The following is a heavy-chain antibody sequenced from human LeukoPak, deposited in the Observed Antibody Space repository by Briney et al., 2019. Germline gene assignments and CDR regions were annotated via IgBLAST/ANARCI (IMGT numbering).Heavy chain of an antibody. CDR2: IYTSGST. CDR1: GGSISSYY. J-gene: IGHJ2*01. D-gene: IGHD3-3*02. V-gene: IGHV4-4*07. Sequence: SETLSLTCTVSGGSISSYYWSWIRQPAGKGLEWIGRIYTSGSTNYNPSLKSRVTMSVDTSKNQFSLKLSSVTAADTAVYYCASGIRTVSRWYFDLWGRGTLVTVSS. CDR3: ASGIRTVSRWYFDL.